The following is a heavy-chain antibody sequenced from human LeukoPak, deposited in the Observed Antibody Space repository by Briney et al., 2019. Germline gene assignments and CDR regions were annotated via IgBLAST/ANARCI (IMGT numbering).Heavy chain of an antibody. CDR1: GYTFSSYS. CDR2: ISSSSSYI. V-gene: IGHV3-21*01. J-gene: IGHJ4*02. Sequence: GGSLRLSCAASGYTFSSYSMNWVRQAPGKGLEWVSSISSSSSYIYYADSVKGRFTISRDNAKNSLYLQMNSLRAEDTAVYYCARASFLSGSYGYWGQGTLVTVSS. D-gene: IGHD3-10*01. CDR3: ARASFLSGSYGY.